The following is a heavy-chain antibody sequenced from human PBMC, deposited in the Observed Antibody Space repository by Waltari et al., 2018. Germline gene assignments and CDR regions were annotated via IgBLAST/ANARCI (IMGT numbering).Heavy chain of an antibody. V-gene: IGHV3-30*02. CDR3: AKDPYRNYDSYYSYMDV. CDR2: IRYAGNIK. J-gene: IGHJ6*03. Sequence: QVQLVGSGGGVVQPGGSVRLSCAASGFAFSTYGMHGVRQAPGTGLEWLAVIRYAGNIKTDADSVKGRFTISRDNSKHTLSMQVNSLGAEDTAVYYCAKDPYRNYDSYYSYMDVWGKGTTVTISS. CDR1: GFAFSTYG. D-gene: IGHD4-4*01.